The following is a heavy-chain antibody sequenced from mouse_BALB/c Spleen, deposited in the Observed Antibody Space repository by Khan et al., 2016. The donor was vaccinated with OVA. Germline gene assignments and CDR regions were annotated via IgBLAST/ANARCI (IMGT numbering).Heavy chain of an antibody. CDR3: TSIYDRYYKSRDY. J-gene: IGHJ4*01. V-gene: IGHV6-6*01. CDR2: IRSKSNNYAT. CDR1: GFTFSDAW. D-gene: IGHD1-1*01. Sequence: EVKLEESGGGLVQPGGSMKLSCAASGFTFSDAWMDWVRQSPEKGLEWVAEIRSKSNNYATYFSESVRGRFTISRDDSTSSVYLQMNSLIAEDTGSYYCTSIYDRYYKSRDYWGQGTTGTVSS.